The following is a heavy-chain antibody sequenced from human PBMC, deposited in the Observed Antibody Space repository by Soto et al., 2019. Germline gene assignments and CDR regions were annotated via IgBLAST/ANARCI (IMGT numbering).Heavy chain of an antibody. CDR2: ISYDGSNK. Sequence: QVQLVESGGGVVQPGRSLRLSCAASGFTFSSYGMHWVRQAPGKGLEWVAVISYDGSNKYYADSVKGRFTISRDNSKNTLYLQMNSLRAEDTAVYYCAKDVPLWFGEYYWGQGTLVTVSS. CDR3: AKDVPLWFGEYY. D-gene: IGHD3-10*01. V-gene: IGHV3-30*18. CDR1: GFTFSSYG. J-gene: IGHJ4*02.